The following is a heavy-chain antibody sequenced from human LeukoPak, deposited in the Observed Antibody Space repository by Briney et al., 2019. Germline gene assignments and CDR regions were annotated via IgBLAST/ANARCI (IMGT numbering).Heavy chain of an antibody. CDR3: AREGRMSMGIEY. D-gene: IGHD4/OR15-4a*01. Sequence: PSETLSLTCAVYGGSLSGYYWGWIRQSPGKGLEWIGEINHGGSTNYNPSLKSRVTMSVDTSKNHFSLKLSSVTAADTAVYFCAREGRMSMGIEYWGQGTLVTVSS. CDR2: INHGGST. V-gene: IGHV4-34*01. J-gene: IGHJ4*02. CDR1: GGSLSGYY.